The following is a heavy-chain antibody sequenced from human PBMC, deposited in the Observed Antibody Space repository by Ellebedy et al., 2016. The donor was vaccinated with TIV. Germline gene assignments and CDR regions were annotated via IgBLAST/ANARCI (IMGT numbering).Heavy chain of an antibody. J-gene: IGHJ2*01. CDR1: GFTVSSNY. D-gene: IGHD2-15*01. CDR3: ARKRYPGVVVVAAHASYWYFDL. Sequence: GESLMISCAASGFTVSSNYMSWVRQAPGKGLDWVSSISSRSSYIYYANSLMGRFTISRDNAKNSLYLQMNSLRAEDTAVYYCARKRYPGVVVVAAHASYWYFDLWGRGTLVTVSS. CDR2: ISSRSSYI. V-gene: IGHV3-21*01.